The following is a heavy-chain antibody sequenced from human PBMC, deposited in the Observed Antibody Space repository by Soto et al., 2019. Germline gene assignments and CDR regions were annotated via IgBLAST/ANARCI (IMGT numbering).Heavy chain of an antibody. Sequence: QVQLVESGGGVVQPGRSLRLSCAASGFTFSSYAMHWVRQAPGKGLEWVAVISYDGSNKYYADSVKGRFTISRDNSKNTLYLQMNSLSAEDTAVYYCARDRGYGDFDYWGQGTLVTVSS. V-gene: IGHV3-30-3*01. CDR1: GFTFSSYA. J-gene: IGHJ4*02. CDR3: ARDRGYGDFDY. CDR2: ISYDGSNK. D-gene: IGHD4-17*01.